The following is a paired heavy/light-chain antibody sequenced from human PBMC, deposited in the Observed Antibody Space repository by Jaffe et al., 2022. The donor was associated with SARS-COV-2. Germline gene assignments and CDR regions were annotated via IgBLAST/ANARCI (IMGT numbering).Light chain of an antibody. CDR3: AAWDDSLSGLV. CDR2: RDN. J-gene: IGLJ1*01. V-gene: IGLV1-47*01. Sequence: QSVLTQPPSASGTPGQRVTISCSGSRSNIGSNYVYWYHQFPGTAPKLLIYRDNQRPSGVPDRFSGSKSGTSASLAISGLRSEDEADYYCAAWDDSLSGLVLGTGTKVTAL. CDR1: RSNIGSNY.
Heavy chain of an antibody. Sequence: QVQLVESGGGVVQPGRSLRVSCAASGFIFSSFGMHWVRQAPGKGLEWVAIISYDGSNKYYADSVKGRFTVSRDNSKNTLWLQMNSLRPEDTAVYYCANAHRPVADLFFDDSSNGMDVWGQGTTVTVSS. J-gene: IGHJ6*02. CDR2: ISYDGSNK. CDR3: ANAHRPVADLFFDDSSNGMDV. D-gene: IGHD3-10*01. V-gene: IGHV3-30*18. CDR1: GFIFSSFG.